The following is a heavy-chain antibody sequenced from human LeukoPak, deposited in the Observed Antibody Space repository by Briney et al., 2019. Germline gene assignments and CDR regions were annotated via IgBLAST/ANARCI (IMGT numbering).Heavy chain of an antibody. CDR3: ARVAGTVTGTDRDD. CDR1: GYTFTDYN. D-gene: IGHD6-19*01. J-gene: IGHJ4*02. V-gene: IGHV1-8*01. CDR2: MHPKSGNT. Sequence: ASVKVSCKASGYTFTDYNINWVRQATGQGLEWMGRMHPKSGNTNYAQKFQGRVTMTRNTYISTAYMELSSLKSDDTAVYYCARVAGTVTGTDRDDWGQGTLVTVSS.